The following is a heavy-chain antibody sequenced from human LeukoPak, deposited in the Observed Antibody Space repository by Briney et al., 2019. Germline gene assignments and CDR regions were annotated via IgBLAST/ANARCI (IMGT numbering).Heavy chain of an antibody. CDR2: ISSSSSYI. V-gene: IGHV3-21*01. CDR1: GFTFSSYS. J-gene: IGHJ6*02. CDR3: ARVVDCSSTSCYYYYGMDV. D-gene: IGHD2-2*01. Sequence: GGSLRLSCAASGFTFSSYSMNWVRQAPGKGLEWVSSISSSSSYIYYADSVKGRFTISRDNAKNSLYLQMNSLRAEDTAVYYCARVVDCSSTSCYYYYGMDVWGQGTTVTVSS.